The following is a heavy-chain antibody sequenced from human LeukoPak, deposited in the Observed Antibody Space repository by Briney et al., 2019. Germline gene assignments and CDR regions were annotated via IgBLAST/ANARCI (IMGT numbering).Heavy chain of an antibody. D-gene: IGHD4-17*01. CDR1: GGSISSGGYY. J-gene: IGHJ4*02. V-gene: IGHV4-31*03. CDR3: ARGTTTVTNYYFDY. Sequence: SETLSLTCTVSGGSISSGGYYWSWLRQHPGKGLEWVGYIYYSGSTYYNPSLKSRVTISVDTSKNQFPLKLSSVTAADTAVYYCARGTTTVTNYYFDYWGQGTLVTVSS. CDR2: IYYSGST.